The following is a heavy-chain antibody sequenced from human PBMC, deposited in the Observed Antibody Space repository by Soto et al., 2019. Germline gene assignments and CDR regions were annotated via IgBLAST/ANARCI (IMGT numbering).Heavy chain of an antibody. V-gene: IGHV1-18*01. Sequence: ASVKVSCKASGYTFTSYGISWVRQAPGQGLEWMGWISAYNGNTNYAQKLQGRVTMTTDTSTSTAYMELRSLRSADTAVYYCARHYYDSGNYDYYYYGIDVWGQGTTVTVSS. CDR3: ARHYYDSGNYDYYYYGIDV. D-gene: IGHD3-10*01. CDR1: GYTFTSYG. CDR2: ISAYNGNT. J-gene: IGHJ6*02.